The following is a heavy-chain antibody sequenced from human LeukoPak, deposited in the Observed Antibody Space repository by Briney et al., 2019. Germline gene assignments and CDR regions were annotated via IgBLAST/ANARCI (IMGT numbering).Heavy chain of an antibody. V-gene: IGHV1-8*03. CDR3: ARAYDFWSGYYYY. CDR2: MNPNSGYT. Sequence: ASVKVSCKASGYTFTSLDINWVRQATGQGLEWMGWMNPNSGYTGYAQQFQGRVTFTRSTSISTAYMELSSLRSEDTAVYYCARAYDFWSGYYYYWGQGTLVTVSS. D-gene: IGHD3-3*01. J-gene: IGHJ4*02. CDR1: GYTFTSLD.